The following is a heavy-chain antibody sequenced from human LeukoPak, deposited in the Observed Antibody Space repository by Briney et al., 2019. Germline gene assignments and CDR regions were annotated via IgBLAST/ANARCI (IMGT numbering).Heavy chain of an antibody. J-gene: IGHJ4*02. CDR3: ARHYDFWSGYYPVDY. CDR1: GYSISSGYY. Sequence: SETLSLTXTVSGYSISSGYYWGWIRQPPGKGLEWIGSIYHSESTYYNPSLKSRVTISVDTSKNQFSLKLSSVTAADTAVYYCARHYDFWSGYYPVDYWGQGTLVTVSS. CDR2: IYHSEST. D-gene: IGHD3-3*01. V-gene: IGHV4-38-2*02.